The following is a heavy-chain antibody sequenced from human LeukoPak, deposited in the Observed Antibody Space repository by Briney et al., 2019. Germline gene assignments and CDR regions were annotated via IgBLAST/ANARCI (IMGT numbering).Heavy chain of an antibody. CDR2: IIPIFGTA. J-gene: IGHJ4*02. CDR3: AGYYGSTSPFDY. D-gene: IGHD3-10*01. V-gene: IGHV1-69*13. Sequence: GASVKVSCKASGYTFTSNALGWVRQAPGQGLEWMGGIIPIFGTANYAQKFQGRVTITADESTSTAYMELSSLRSEDTAVYYCAGYYGSTSPFDYWGQGTLVTVSS. CDR1: GYTFTSNA.